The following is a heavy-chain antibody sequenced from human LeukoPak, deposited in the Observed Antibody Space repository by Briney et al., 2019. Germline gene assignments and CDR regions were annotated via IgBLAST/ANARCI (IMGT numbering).Heavy chain of an antibody. CDR1: GYTFTGYY. Sequence: ASVKVSCKASGYTFTGYYMHWVRQAPGQGLEWMGWINPNSGGTNYAQKFQGRVTMTRDTSISTVYMELSSLRSEDTAVYYCARVDTAMANPYYFDYWGQGTLVTVSS. CDR2: INPNSGGT. J-gene: IGHJ4*02. CDR3: ARVDTAMANPYYFDY. V-gene: IGHV1-2*02. D-gene: IGHD5-18*01.